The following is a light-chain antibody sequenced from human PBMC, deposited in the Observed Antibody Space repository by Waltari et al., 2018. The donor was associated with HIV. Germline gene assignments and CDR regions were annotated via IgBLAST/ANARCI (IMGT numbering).Light chain of an antibody. CDR1: SPTIGPGFA. CDR2: SNS. Sequence: HSVLTQPPSVSGAPGQRVTIPCPGCSPTIGPGFAFPCNQHLPGHAPKLLTHSNSNRPSGVPDRFSGSKSGTSASLAITGLQAEDEADYYCQSYDSSLSALFGGGTKLTVL. J-gene: IGLJ2*01. CDR3: QSYDSSLSAL. V-gene: IGLV1-40*01.